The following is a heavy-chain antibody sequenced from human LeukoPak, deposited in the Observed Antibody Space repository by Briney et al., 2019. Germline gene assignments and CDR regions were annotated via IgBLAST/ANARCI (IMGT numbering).Heavy chain of an antibody. J-gene: IGHJ4*02. D-gene: IGHD3-3*01. V-gene: IGHV3-48*01. CDR3: AKVSPIFGVVKGEFDY. CDR1: GFTFSSYS. Sequence: PGGSLRLSCAASGFTFSSYSMIWVRQAPGKGLEWVSYISSSSSTIYYADSVKGRFTISRDNSKNTLYLQMNSLRAEDTAVYYCAKVSPIFGVVKGEFDYWGQGTLVTVSS. CDR2: ISSSSSTI.